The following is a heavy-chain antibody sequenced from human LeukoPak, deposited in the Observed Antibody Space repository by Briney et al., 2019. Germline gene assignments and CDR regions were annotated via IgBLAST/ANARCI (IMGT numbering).Heavy chain of an antibody. D-gene: IGHD6-19*01. CDR3: AKTRQWLDRGFDY. CDR2: ISGSGGST. V-gene: IGHV3-23*01. CDR1: GFTFSSYG. J-gene: IGHJ4*02. Sequence: PGGSLRLSCAASGFTFSSYGMSWVRQAPGKGLEWVSAISGSGGSTYYADSVKGRFTISRDNSKNTLYLQMNSLRAEDTAVYYCAKTRQWLDRGFDYWGQGTLVTVSS.